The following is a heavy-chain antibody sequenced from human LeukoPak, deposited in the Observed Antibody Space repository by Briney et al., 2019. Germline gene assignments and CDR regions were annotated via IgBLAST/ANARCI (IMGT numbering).Heavy chain of an antibody. J-gene: IGHJ5*02. CDR2: IYYSGNT. V-gene: IGHV4-59*01. CDR1: GDSINNYY. D-gene: IGHD6-6*01. CDR3: ARGSNWLDP. Sequence: SETLSLTCSVPGDSINNYYWSWLRQPPGKGLEWIGYIYYSGNTNYNPTLKSRVTISKDAPKKQISLNLSSVTAADTAVYYCARGSNWLDPWGQGTLVTVSS.